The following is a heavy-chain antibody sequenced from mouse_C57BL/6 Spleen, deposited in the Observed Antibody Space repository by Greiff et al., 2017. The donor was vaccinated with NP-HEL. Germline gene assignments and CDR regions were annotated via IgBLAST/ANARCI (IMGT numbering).Heavy chain of an antibody. CDR3: TREGDGSSPAWFAY. V-gene: IGHV5-9-1*02. J-gene: IGHJ3*01. Sequence: EVKLMESGEGLVKPGGSLKLSCAASGFTFSSYAMSWVRQTPEKRLEWVAYISSGGDYIYYADTVKGRFTISRDNARNTLYLQMSSLKSEDTAMYYCTREGDGSSPAWFAYWGQGTLVTVSA. D-gene: IGHD1-1*01. CDR1: GFTFSSYA. CDR2: ISSGGDYI.